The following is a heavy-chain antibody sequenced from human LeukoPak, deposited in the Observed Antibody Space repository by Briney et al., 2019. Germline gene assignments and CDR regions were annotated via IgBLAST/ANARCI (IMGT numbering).Heavy chain of an antibody. CDR3: AKDRLGLPQTYFDY. J-gene: IGHJ4*02. CDR2: IWYDGSKE. Sequence: GGSLRLSCAASGFTFSSYGMHWVRQAPGKGLEWVAVIWYDGSKESYADSVKGRFTISRDNSKKTLNLQMNSLRAEDTAVYYCAKDRLGLPQTYFDYWGQGTLVTVSS. V-gene: IGHV3-33*06. CDR1: GFTFSSYG. D-gene: IGHD3-16*01.